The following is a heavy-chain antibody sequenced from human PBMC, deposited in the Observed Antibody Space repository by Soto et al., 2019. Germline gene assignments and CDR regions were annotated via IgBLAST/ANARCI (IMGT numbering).Heavy chain of an antibody. V-gene: IGHV3-30*03. CDR2: ISYGGSNI. Sequence: GGSLRLSCAASGFAFSSYGMHWVRQAPGKGLEWVAAISYGGSNINYADSVKGRFTISRDNSKNTLILQMDSLRTEDTAVYYCASDSYYHDSTGYYVFDYWGQGTLVTVSS. J-gene: IGHJ4*02. CDR3: ASDSYYHDSTGYYVFDY. CDR1: GFAFSSYG. D-gene: IGHD3-22*01.